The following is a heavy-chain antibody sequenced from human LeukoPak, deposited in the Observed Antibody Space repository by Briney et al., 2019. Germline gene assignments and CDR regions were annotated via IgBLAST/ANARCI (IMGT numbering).Heavy chain of an antibody. CDR1: GGSISNFY. J-gene: IGHJ4*02. V-gene: IGHV4-4*08. Sequence: SDTLSLTCTVSGGSISNFYWTWIRQPPGKGLEWIGDIYSSGTTTYNPSLKSRVTMSLDTSKNQFSLKVSPVTAADTAVYYCARLFSGWSDYWGQGTLVTVSS. D-gene: IGHD6-19*01. CDR3: ARLFSGWSDY. CDR2: IYSSGTT.